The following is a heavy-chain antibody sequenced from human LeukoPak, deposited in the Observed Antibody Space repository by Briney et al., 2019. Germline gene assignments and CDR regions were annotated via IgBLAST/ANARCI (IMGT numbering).Heavy chain of an antibody. V-gene: IGHV1-24*01. CDR2: FDPEDGET. Sequence: ASVKVSFKVSGYTLTELSMHWVRQAPGKGLEWMGGFDPEDGETIYAQKFQGRVTMTEDTSTDTAYMELSSLRSEDTAVYYCATDPEIAAAGTNWFDPWGQGTLATVSS. J-gene: IGHJ5*02. CDR1: GYTLTELS. D-gene: IGHD6-13*01. CDR3: ATDPEIAAAGTNWFDP.